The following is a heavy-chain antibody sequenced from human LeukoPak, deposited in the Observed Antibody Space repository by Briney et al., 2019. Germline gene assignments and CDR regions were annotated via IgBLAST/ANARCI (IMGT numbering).Heavy chain of an antibody. Sequence: SETLSLTCTVSGGSISSSSYYWGWIRQPPGKGLEWIGSIYYSGSTYYNPSLKSRVTISVDTSKNQFSLKLSSVTAADTAVYYCARDVPSAGEFTYSSYGMDVWGQGTTVTVSS. CDR1: GGSISSSSYY. V-gene: IGHV4-39*07. CDR3: ARDVPSAGEFTYSSYGMDV. J-gene: IGHJ6*02. D-gene: IGHD3-10*01. CDR2: IYYSGST.